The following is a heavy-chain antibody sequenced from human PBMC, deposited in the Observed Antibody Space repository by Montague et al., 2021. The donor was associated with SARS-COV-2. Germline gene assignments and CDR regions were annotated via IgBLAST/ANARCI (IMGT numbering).Heavy chain of an antibody. CDR1: GGSISSYY. V-gene: IGHV4-4*07. CDR3: ARGSFGMGAFDI. D-gene: IGHD1-14*01. J-gene: IGHJ3*02. Sequence: SQTLSLTYTVSGGSISSYYWSWIRQPAGKGLEWIGLIYTSGSTNYNPSLKSRVTMSLDTSRNQFSLKLRSVTAADTAVYYCARGSFGMGAFDIWGQGTMVTVSS. CDR2: IYTSGST.